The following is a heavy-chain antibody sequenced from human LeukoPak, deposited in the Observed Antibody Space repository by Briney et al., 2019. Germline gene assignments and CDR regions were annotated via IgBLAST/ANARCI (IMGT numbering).Heavy chain of an antibody. CDR2: INYNGRT. J-gene: IGHJ4*02. CDR1: GASLSTYY. D-gene: IGHD6-19*01. CDR3: ARESNSGWYTGGVDH. Sequence: SETLSLTCTVSGASLSTYYWTWIRQPPGKGLEWIGYINYNGRTNYNPSLMSRVTISIDTSKNQFSLKLNSVTAADTAIYYCARESNSGWYTGGVDHWGPGTLVTVSS. V-gene: IGHV4-59*01.